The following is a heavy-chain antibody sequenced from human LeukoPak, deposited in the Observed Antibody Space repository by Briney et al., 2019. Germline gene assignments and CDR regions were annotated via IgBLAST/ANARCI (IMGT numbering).Heavy chain of an antibody. CDR3: AREHLDFSSGYYYMDV. CDR1: GYSISSGYY. J-gene: IGHJ6*03. Sequence: TSETLSLTCTVSGYSISSGYYWGWIRQPPGKGLEWIGSIYHSGSTYYNPSLKSRVTISVDTSKNQFSLKLSSVTAADTAVYYCAREHLDFSSGYYYMDVWGKGTTVTISS. D-gene: IGHD6-25*01. V-gene: IGHV4-38-2*02. CDR2: IYHSGST.